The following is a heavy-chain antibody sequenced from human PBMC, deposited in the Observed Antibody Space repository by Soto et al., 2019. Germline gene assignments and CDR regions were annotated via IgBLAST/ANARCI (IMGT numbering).Heavy chain of an antibody. CDR1: GFSVTANY. V-gene: IGHV3-53*05. CDR2: IYIGVST. Sequence: PGGSLRLSCEVSGFSVTANYMSWVRQAPGKGLEWVSVIYIGVSTYYIDSVKGRFSISRDISKNTLYLQMNSLRAEDTAVYYCARSVDYSNFIDYWGQGTLVTVSS. J-gene: IGHJ4*02. D-gene: IGHD4-4*01. CDR3: ARSVDYSNFIDY.